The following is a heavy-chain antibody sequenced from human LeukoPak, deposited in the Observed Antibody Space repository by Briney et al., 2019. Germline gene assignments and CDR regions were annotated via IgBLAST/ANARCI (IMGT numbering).Heavy chain of an antibody. CDR1: GFTFSKYS. CDR2: INSDGRST. CDR3: VSGLIPVAGTSTKY. Sequence: GGSLRPSCAASGFTFSKYSMHWVRQDPGKGLVWVSRINSDGRSTSYGDSVKGRFTISRDNAKNTLFLQMSSLRAEDTAIYYCVSGLIPVAGTSTKYWGPGTLVTVSS. J-gene: IGHJ4*02. V-gene: IGHV3-74*01. D-gene: IGHD6-19*01.